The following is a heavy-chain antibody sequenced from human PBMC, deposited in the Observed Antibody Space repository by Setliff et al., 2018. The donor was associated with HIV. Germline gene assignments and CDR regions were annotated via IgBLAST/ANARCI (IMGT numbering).Heavy chain of an antibody. D-gene: IGHD3-10*01. CDR1: GDSIISATYF. Sequence: SETLSLTCTVSGDSIISATYFWGWIRQPPGKGPEWIGTISYTGSTYYNPSLKSRVTMSVDTSEDQLSLMLSSVTAADTAVYFCARHKVLSFFGELLPPYFDYWCQGALVTVSS. V-gene: IGHV4-39*01. CDR2: ISYTGST. J-gene: IGHJ4*02. CDR3: ARHKVLSFFGELLPPYFDY.